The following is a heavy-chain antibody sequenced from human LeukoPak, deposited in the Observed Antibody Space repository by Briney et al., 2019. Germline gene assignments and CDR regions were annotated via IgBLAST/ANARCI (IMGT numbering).Heavy chain of an antibody. CDR3: ARGGGWSGDHIPGGMDV. CDR2: IGTAGDT. J-gene: IGHJ6*02. CDR1: GFTFSSYD. V-gene: IGHV3-13*04. D-gene: IGHD3-10*01. Sequence: GGSLRLSCAASGFTFSSYDMHWVRHATGKGLEWVSAIGTAGDTYYPGSVKGRFTISRENAKNSLYLQMNSLSAGDTAVYYCARGGGWSGDHIPGGMDVWGQGTTVTVSS.